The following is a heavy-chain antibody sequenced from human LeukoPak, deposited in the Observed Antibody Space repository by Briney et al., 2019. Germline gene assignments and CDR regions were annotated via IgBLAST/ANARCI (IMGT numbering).Heavy chain of an antibody. CDR1: GYSYTNYW. CDR3: ARRLPAGGAFDI. D-gene: IGHD2-2*01. Sequence: HGESLKISCKGPGYSYTNYWIAWVRQMPGKGLEWMGIIYLGDSDTRYSPSFQGQVTISADKSISTAYLQWSSLKASDTAMYYCARRLPAGGAFDIWGQGTVVTVSS. V-gene: IGHV5-51*01. CDR2: IYLGDSDT. J-gene: IGHJ3*02.